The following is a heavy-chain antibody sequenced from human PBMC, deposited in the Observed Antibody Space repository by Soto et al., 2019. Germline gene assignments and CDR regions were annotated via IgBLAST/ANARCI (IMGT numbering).Heavy chain of an antibody. D-gene: IGHD3-9*01. CDR2: ISGSGGST. V-gene: IGHV3-23*01. CDR1: GFTFSSYA. J-gene: IGHJ6*02. CDR3: AKSPRGYWLVSRRGFYYYYGMDF. Sequence: GGSLRLSCAASGFTFSSYAMSWVRQAPGKGLEWVSAISGSGGSTYYADSGKGRFTISRDNSKNTLYLQMNSLRAEDTAVYYCAKSPRGYWLVSRRGFYYYYGMDFWGQGTTVTVSS.